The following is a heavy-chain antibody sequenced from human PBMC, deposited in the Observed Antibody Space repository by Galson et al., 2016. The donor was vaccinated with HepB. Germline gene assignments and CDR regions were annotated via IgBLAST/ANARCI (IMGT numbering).Heavy chain of an antibody. CDR3: ARERGGYCTTTTCERGQLLY. V-gene: IGHV4-34*01. D-gene: IGHD2-2*01. Sequence: SETLSLTCAVYGGSFSGYFWTWIRQPPGKGLEWIGEINHSGITNYNPSLKSRVTISVDTSKNQFSLKLTSVTAAGTAVYYCARERGGYCTTTTCERGQLLYWGQGTLVTGSS. CDR2: INHSGIT. CDR1: GGSFSGYF. J-gene: IGHJ4*02.